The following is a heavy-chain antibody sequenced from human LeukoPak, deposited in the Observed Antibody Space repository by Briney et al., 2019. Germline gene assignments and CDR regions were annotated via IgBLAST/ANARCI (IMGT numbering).Heavy chain of an antibody. Sequence: SVKVSCKASGGTFSSYAISWVRQAPGQGLEWMGGIIPIFGTANYAQKFQGRVTITADESTSTAYMELSSLRSEDTAVYYCARDPPYGGNGGYWYFDLWGRGTLVTVSS. J-gene: IGHJ2*01. D-gene: IGHD4-23*01. CDR2: IIPIFGTA. CDR1: GGTFSSYA. V-gene: IGHV1-69*01. CDR3: ARDPPYGGNGGYWYFDL.